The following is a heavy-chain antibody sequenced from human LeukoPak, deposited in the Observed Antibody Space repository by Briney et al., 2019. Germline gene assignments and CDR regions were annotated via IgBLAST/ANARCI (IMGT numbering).Heavy chain of an antibody. CDR2: IRSKAYGETA. J-gene: IGHJ4*02. CDR3: TRDRGAYNLYDY. V-gene: IGHV3-49*03. Sequence: GGSLRLSCTASGFTFGDYAMSWIRQAPGKGLEWVGFIRSKAYGETADYAASVKGRFTISRDDSKAIAYLQMNSLKAEDTAVYHCTRDRGAYNLYDYWGQGTLVTVSS. CDR1: GFTFGDYA. D-gene: IGHD1-1*01.